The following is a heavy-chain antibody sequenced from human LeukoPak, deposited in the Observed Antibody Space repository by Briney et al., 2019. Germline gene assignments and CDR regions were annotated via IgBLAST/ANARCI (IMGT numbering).Heavy chain of an antibody. V-gene: IGHV3-30-3*01. CDR2: ISYDGSNK. D-gene: IGHD2-2*01. CDR1: GFTFSSYA. CDR3: AKEGYCSSTSCKDAFDI. J-gene: IGHJ3*02. Sequence: GGSLRLSCAASGFTFSSYAMHWVRQAPGKGLEWVAVISYDGSNKYYADSVKGRFTISRDNSKNTLYLQMNSLRAEDTAVYYCAKEGYCSSTSCKDAFDIWGQGTMVTVSS.